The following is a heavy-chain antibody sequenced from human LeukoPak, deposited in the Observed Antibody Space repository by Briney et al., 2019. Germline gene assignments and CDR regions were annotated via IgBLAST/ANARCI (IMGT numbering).Heavy chain of an antibody. Sequence: SETLSLTCAVYGGSFSGYYWSWTRQPPGKGLEWIGEINHSGSTNYNPSLKSRVTISVDTSKNQFSLKLSSVTAADTAVYYCTRGSIAYYYMDVWGKGTTVTISS. CDR2: INHSGST. V-gene: IGHV4-34*01. D-gene: IGHD3-22*01. CDR1: GGSFSGYY. J-gene: IGHJ6*03. CDR3: TRGSIAYYYMDV.